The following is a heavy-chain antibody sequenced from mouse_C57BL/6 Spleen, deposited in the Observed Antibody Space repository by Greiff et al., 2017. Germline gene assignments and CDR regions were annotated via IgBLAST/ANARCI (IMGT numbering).Heavy chain of an antibody. Sequence: QVQLQQPGAELVKPGASVKLSCKASGYTFTSYWMHWVKQRPGQGLEWIGMIHPNSGSTNYNEKFKSKATLPVDKSSSTAYMQLSSLTSEDSAVYYFAREEDYDYDGYAMDYWGQGTSVTVSS. CDR3: AREEDYDYDGYAMDY. CDR2: IHPNSGST. V-gene: IGHV1-64*01. D-gene: IGHD2-4*01. CDR1: GYTFTSYW. J-gene: IGHJ4*01.